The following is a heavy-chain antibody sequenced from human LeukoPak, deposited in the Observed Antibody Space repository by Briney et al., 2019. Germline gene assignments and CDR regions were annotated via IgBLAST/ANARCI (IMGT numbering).Heavy chain of an antibody. J-gene: IGHJ6*03. CDR1: GYIFTDYY. CDR2: INPNSGGT. V-gene: IGHV1/OR15-1*04. D-gene: IGHD6-19*01. CDR3: ARARVAVAGRGYYYMDV. Sequence: PRASVKVSCKASGYIFTDYYMHWVRQAPGQELGWMGRINPNSGGTNYAQKLQGRVTMTTDTSTSTAYMELRSLRSDDTAVYYCARARVAVAGRGYYYMDVWGKGTTVTVSS.